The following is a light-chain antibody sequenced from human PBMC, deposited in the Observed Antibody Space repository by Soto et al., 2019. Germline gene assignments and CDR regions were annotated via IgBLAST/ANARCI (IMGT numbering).Light chain of an antibody. V-gene: IGKV1D-8*01. CDR2: AAS. J-gene: IGKJ1*01. CDR3: QQYYGFPPT. CDR1: QDISGY. Sequence: VIWMAQSPSLLSASTGDIVTISCRVSQDISGYLAWYQQKTGKAPDLLIYAASTLQSGVPTRFSGSGSGTDFTLTISRLQSEDFATYYCQQYYGFPPTFGQGTKVDIK.